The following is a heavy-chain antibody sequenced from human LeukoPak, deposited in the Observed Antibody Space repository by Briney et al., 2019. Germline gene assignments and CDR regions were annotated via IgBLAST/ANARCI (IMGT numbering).Heavy chain of an antibody. CDR3: ARNKHVDTAMVSFDY. CDR2: IIPIFGTA. J-gene: IGHJ4*02. CDR1: GGTFSSYA. V-gene: IGHV1-69*13. Sequence: SVTVSCKASGGTFSSYAISWVRQAPGQGLEWMGGIIPIFGTANYAQKFQGRVTITADESTSTAYMELSSLRSEDTAVYYCARNKHVDTAMVSFDYWGQGTLVTVSS. D-gene: IGHD5-18*01.